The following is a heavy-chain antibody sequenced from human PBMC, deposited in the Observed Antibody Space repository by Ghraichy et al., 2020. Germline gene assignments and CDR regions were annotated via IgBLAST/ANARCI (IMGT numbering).Heavy chain of an antibody. D-gene: IGHD6-19*01. Sequence: GALRLSCAASGFTFSDYYMSWIRQAPGKGLEWVSYISSSGYTVYYADSVKGRFTISRDNAKNSLYLQMNSLRAEDTAVYYCAIEAVASNYFDYWGQGTLVTVSS. J-gene: IGHJ4*02. CDR3: AIEAVASNYFDY. CDR2: ISSSGYTV. CDR1: GFTFSDYY. V-gene: IGHV3-11*01.